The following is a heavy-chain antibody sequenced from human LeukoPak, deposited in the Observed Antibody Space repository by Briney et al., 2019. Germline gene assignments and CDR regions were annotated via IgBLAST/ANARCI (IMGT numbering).Heavy chain of an antibody. Sequence: GSLRLSCAASGFTFSSYWMHWVRQAPGKGLVWVSYIDTYGSDTNYADSVKGRFTISRDNAKNTLYLQMNSLRAEDTAVYYCVRGGSGNFFWGQGTQVTVSS. V-gene: IGHV3-74*01. CDR3: VRGGSGNFF. D-gene: IGHD3-22*01. CDR2: IDTYGSDT. J-gene: IGHJ4*02. CDR1: GFTFSSYW.